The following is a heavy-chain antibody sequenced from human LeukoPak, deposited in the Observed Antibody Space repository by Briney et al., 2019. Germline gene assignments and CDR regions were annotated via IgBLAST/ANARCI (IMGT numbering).Heavy chain of an antibody. CDR3: ARDGVNWGIDL. D-gene: IGHD7-27*01. CDR1: GLTIGRYG. V-gene: IGHV3-33*01. J-gene: IGHJ4*02. CDR2: ILNDGSSQ. Sequence: WRSLRLSCAASGLTIGRYGMHWVRQAPGKGLEWVAVILNDGSSQYYADSVKGRFTASRDNSKNTVFLQVNSLRADDTAVYYCARDGVNWGIDLWGQGTLVIVSS.